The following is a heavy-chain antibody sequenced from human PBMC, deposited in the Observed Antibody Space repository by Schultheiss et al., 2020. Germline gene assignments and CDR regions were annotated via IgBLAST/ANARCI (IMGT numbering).Heavy chain of an antibody. CDR1: GGSISSGGYY. CDR2: IYYSGST. J-gene: IGHJ4*02. V-gene: IGHV4-31*03. D-gene: IGHD6-13*01. CDR3: ARESIAAAPYFDY. Sequence: SETLSLTCTVSGGSISSGGYYWSWIRQHPGKGLEWIGYIYYSGSTYYNPSLKSRVTISVDTSKNQFSLKLSSVTAADTAVYYCARESIAAAPYFDYWGQGTLVTVSS.